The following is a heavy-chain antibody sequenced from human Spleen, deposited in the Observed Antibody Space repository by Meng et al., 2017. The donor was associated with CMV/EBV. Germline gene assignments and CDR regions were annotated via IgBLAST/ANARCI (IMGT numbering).Heavy chain of an antibody. J-gene: IGHJ6*02. Sequence: ASVKVSCKASGYSFTDYDIHWVRQAPGQGPEWMGWINPYSGDTKYAQKFQGRVTLTTDTSTSTAYMQLSRLRSDDTALYYCARESGSGTDYSYYYAMDAWGQGTTVTVSS. CDR2: INPYSGDT. CDR3: ARESGSGTDYSYYYAMDA. V-gene: IGHV1-2*02. D-gene: IGHD1-26*01. CDR1: GYSFTDYD.